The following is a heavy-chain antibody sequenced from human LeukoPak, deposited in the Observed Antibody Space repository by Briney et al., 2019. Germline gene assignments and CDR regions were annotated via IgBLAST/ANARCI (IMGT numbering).Heavy chain of an antibody. CDR1: GFTFSNAW. V-gene: IGHV3-15*07. CDR2: IKSKTDGGTT. Sequence: GGSLRLSCAASGFTFSNAWMNWVRQAPGKGLEWVGRIKSKTDGGTTDYAAPVKGRFTISRDDSKNTLYLQMNSLKTEDTAVYYCTTELAYCGGDCYWDKYYFDYWGQGTLVTVSS. CDR3: TTELAYCGGDCYWDKYYFDY. J-gene: IGHJ4*02. D-gene: IGHD2-21*02.